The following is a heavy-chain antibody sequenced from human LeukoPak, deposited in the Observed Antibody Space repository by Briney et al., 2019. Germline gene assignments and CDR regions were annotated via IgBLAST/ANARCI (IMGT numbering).Heavy chain of an antibody. Sequence: PGGSLRLSCAASGFTFTNYDMHWVRQSPGKGLEWVAVISFGGSNKIYSDSVQGRFTISRDNSKNTLYLQMNSLRVEDTAVYYCAGSLAYCGGDCRLGDYWGQGTLVTVSS. CDR1: GFTFTNYD. CDR2: ISFGGSNK. V-gene: IGHV3-30*14. D-gene: IGHD2-21*02. J-gene: IGHJ4*02. CDR3: AGSLAYCGGDCRLGDY.